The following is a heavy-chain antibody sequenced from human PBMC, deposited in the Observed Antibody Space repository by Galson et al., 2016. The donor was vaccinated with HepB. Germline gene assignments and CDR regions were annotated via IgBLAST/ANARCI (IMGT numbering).Heavy chain of an antibody. CDR2: IIPLFGTP. Sequence: SCKASGGTFSNFAISWVRQAPGQGLEWMGGIIPLFGTPNYGQKFQGRVTITADESTSTAYMELSSLRSEDTAVYYCARDRRGGTMILGTSFHFDYWGQGTLVTVSS. V-gene: IGHV1-69*01. CDR1: GGTFSNFA. D-gene: IGHD2-15*01. J-gene: IGHJ4*02. CDR3: ARDRRGGTMILGTSFHFDY.